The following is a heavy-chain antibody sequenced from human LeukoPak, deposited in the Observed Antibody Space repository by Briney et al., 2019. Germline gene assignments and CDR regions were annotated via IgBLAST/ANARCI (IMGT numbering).Heavy chain of an antibody. Sequence: PGGSLRLSCAASGFTFSDYYLSWIRQAPGKGLEWISYIGTSGRTIHYADSVKGRFTISRDNAKDSLYLQMNSLRAEDTAVYYCARDSGGATQYWDYWGQGALVTVSS. CDR2: IGTSGRTI. D-gene: IGHD2-8*02. J-gene: IGHJ4*02. V-gene: IGHV3-11*01. CDR1: GFTFSDYY. CDR3: ARDSGGATQYWDY.